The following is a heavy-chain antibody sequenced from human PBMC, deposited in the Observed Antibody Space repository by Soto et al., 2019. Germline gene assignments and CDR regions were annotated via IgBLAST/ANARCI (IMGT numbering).Heavy chain of an antibody. CDR1: GGACSSSS. CDR3: AEGGGGYDT. J-gene: IGHJ5*02. D-gene: IGHD3-22*01. V-gene: IGHV1-69*13. Sequence: SVEVSCKASGGACSSSSINWVRQAPGQGLEWMGGIIPMFGTTNYAQKLQGRVTLTADESTSTAYMEMTDLRSEDTAVYYCAEGGGGYDTWGQGTLVTVSS. CDR2: IIPMFGTT.